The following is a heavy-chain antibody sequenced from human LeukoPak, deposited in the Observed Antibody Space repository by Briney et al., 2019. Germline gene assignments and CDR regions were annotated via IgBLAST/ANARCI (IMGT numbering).Heavy chain of an antibody. J-gene: IGHJ4*02. CDR3: APGVASDYFDY. CDR1: GFTFSSYA. D-gene: IGHD2-15*01. CDR2: TSYDGSNK. V-gene: IGHV3-30-3*01. Sequence: GGSLRLPCAASGFTFSSYAMHWVRQAPGKGLEWVAVTSYDGSNKYYADSVKGRFTISRDNSKNTLYLLMNSLRPEDTAVYYCAPGVASDYFDYWGQGTLVTVSS.